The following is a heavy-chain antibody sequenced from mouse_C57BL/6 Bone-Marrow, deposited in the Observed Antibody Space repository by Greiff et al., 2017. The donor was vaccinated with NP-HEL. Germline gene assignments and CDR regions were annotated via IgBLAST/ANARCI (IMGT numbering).Heavy chain of an antibody. CDR3: ANNYYGSSYWFAY. D-gene: IGHD1-1*01. Sequence: QVQLKESGPGLVQPSQSLSITCTVSGFSLTSYGVHWVRQSPGKGLEWLGVIWRGGSTAYNAAFMSRLGITKDNSKSQVFFKMNSLQADDTAIYYCANNYYGSSYWFAYWGQGTLVTVSA. V-gene: IGHV2-5*01. J-gene: IGHJ3*01. CDR2: IWRGGST. CDR1: GFSLTSYG.